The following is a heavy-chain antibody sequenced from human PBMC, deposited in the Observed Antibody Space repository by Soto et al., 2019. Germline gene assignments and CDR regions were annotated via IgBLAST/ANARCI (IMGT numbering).Heavy chain of an antibody. Sequence: SETLSLTCTVSDGSVSSYYWSWIRQPPGKGLECIGYISYIGSTKYNPSLKNRVTILRDTSKKQFSLKLSSVTAADTAVYYCARRPYYYYYYGMDVRAQRTTVTVSS. V-gene: IGHV4-59*02. J-gene: IGHJ6*02. CDR3: ARRPYYYYYYGMDV. CDR2: ISYIGST. CDR1: DGSVSSYY.